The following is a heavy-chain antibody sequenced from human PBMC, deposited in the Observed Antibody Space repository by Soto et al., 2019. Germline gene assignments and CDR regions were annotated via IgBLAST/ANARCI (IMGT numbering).Heavy chain of an antibody. CDR2: ISTSGSAT. D-gene: IGHD3-16*01. CDR1: RFTFRDYS. Sequence: QVRLVESGGGLVKPGGSLRLSCAASRFTFRDYSMRWVRQAPGRGPEWVSYISTSGSATFYADSVKGRFTVSRDDTMSSLYRQMNSLRVEDAAIYYCVREGPRNGTYVFDYWGQGTLVTVSS. J-gene: IGHJ4*02. V-gene: IGHV3-11*01. CDR3: VREGPRNGTYVFDY.